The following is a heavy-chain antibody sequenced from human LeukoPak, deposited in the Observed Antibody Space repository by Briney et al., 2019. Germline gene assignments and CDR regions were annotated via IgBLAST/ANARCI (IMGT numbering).Heavy chain of an antibody. D-gene: IGHD2-2*01. CDR3: ARRVKYIVVVPVARYWYFDL. CDR1: GGSISSSSYY. J-gene: IGHJ2*01. Sequence: SETLSLTCTVSGGSISSSSYYWGWIRQPPGKGLEWIGSIYYSGSTYYNPSLKSRVTISVDTSKNQFSLKLSSVTAADTAVYYCARRVKYIVVVPVARYWYFDLWGRGTLVTVSS. V-gene: IGHV4-39*01. CDR2: IYYSGST.